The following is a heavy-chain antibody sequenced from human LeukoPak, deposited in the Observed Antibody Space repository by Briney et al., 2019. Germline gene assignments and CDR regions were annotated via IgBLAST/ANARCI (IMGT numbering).Heavy chain of an antibody. CDR2: ISSSADTI. Sequence: GGSLRLSCATSGFIFSSDEMTWVRQAPGKGLESVSFISSSADTILYADSVKGRFTISRDNGKNALYLQMNSLRAEDTAVYYCTKERGSYWGQGTLVTVSS. CDR3: TKERGSY. CDR1: GFIFSSDE. V-gene: IGHV3-48*03. J-gene: IGHJ4*02.